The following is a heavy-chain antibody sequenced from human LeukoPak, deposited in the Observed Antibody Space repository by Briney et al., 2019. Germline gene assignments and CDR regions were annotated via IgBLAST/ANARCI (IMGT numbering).Heavy chain of an antibody. Sequence: PSETLSLTCTVSGGSISSYYWSWIRQPPGKGLEWIGYIYYSGSTNYNPSLKSRVTISVDTSKNQFSLKLSSVTAADTAVYYCARTNGEYYYGSGNPDAFDIWGQGTMVTVSS. V-gene: IGHV4-59*08. CDR2: IYYSGST. D-gene: IGHD3-10*01. CDR3: ARTNGEYYYGSGNPDAFDI. J-gene: IGHJ3*02. CDR1: GGSISSYY.